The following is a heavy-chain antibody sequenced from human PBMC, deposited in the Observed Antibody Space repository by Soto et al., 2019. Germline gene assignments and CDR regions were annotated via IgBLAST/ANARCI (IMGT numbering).Heavy chain of an antibody. CDR2: ISYDGSNK. Sequence: GGSLRLSCAASVFTFSSYAMHWVRQAPGKGLEWVAVISYDGSNKYYADSVKGRFTISRDNSKNTLYLQMNSLRAEDTAVYYCAREGGITMIVVVITNDAFDIWGQGTMVTVSS. CDR3: AREGGITMIVVVITNDAFDI. J-gene: IGHJ3*02. CDR1: VFTFSSYA. V-gene: IGHV3-30-3*01. D-gene: IGHD3-22*01.